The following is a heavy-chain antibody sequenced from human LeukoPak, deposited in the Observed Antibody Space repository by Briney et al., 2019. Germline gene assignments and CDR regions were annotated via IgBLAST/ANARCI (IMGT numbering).Heavy chain of an antibody. CDR2: ISSSSSYI. J-gene: IGHJ3*02. CDR3: ARAGYSGYDYVLKLNAFDI. V-gene: IGHV3-21*01. Sequence: GGSLRLSCAASGFTFSSYSMNWDRQAPGKGLEWVSSISSSSSYIYYADSVKGRFTISRDNAKNSLYLQMNSLRAEDTAVYYCARAGYSGYDYVLKLNAFDIWGQRTMVTVSS. CDR1: GFTFSSYS. D-gene: IGHD5-12*01.